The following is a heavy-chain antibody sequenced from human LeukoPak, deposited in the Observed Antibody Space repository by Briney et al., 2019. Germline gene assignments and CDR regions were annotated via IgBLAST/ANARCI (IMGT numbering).Heavy chain of an antibody. V-gene: IGHV4-31*03. CDR1: GGSISSGGYY. CDR2: IYYSGST. J-gene: IGHJ4*02. D-gene: IGHD5-12*01. Sequence: PSETLSLTCTVSGGSISSGGYYWSWIRQHPGKGLEWIGYIYYSGSTYYNPSLKSRVTISVDTSKNQFSLKLSSVTAADTAVYYCARESSGGYALDYWGQETLVTVSS. CDR3: ARESSGGYALDY.